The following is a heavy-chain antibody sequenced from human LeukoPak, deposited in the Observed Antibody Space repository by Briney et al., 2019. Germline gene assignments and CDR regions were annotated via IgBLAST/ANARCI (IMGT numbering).Heavy chain of an antibody. CDR3: SRAPGQWLGTGMDV. CDR2: IYYSGNT. D-gene: IGHD6-19*01. J-gene: IGHJ6*02. Sequence: SETLSLTCTVSGGSISSDYWNWIRQPPGKALEWIGYIYYSGNTNYNPSLERRVTISVDPSKTQFPLTLTSGTAADTAVYYCSRAPGQWLGTGMDVWGQGTTVTVSS. CDR1: GGSISSDY. V-gene: IGHV4-59*01.